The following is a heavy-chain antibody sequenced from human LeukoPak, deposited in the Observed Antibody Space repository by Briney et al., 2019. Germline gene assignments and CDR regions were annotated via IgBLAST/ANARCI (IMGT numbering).Heavy chain of an antibody. Sequence: GGSLRLSCAASGFTFDDYAMHWVRQAPGKGLEWVSGISWNSGSIGYADSVKGRFTISRDNAKNSLYLQMNSLRAEDTALYYCAKGSGSGSYYNFDYWGQGTLVTVSS. J-gene: IGHJ4*02. V-gene: IGHV3-9*01. CDR2: ISWNSGSI. CDR3: AKGSGSGSYYNFDY. D-gene: IGHD3-10*01. CDR1: GFTFDDYA.